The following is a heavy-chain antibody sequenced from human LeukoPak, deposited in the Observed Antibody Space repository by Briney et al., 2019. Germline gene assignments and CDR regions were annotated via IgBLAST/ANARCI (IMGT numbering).Heavy chain of an antibody. Sequence: PGGSLRLSCAASGFTFSTYNMNWVRQAPGKGLEWVANIKQDGSEKYYVDSVKGRFTISRDNAKNSLYLQMNSLRAEDTAVYYCARDFWGLGYCSGGSCCPIDYWGQGTLVTVSS. CDR3: ARDFWGLGYCSGGSCCPIDY. V-gene: IGHV3-7*01. CDR1: GFTFSTYN. CDR2: IKQDGSEK. D-gene: IGHD2-15*01. J-gene: IGHJ4*02.